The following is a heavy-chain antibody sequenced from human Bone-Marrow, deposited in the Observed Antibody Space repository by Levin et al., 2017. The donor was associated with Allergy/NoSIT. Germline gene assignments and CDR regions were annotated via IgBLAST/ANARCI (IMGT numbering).Heavy chain of an antibody. D-gene: IGHD3-10*01. J-gene: IGHJ4*02. CDR2: IYHSGTT. V-gene: IGHV4-4*02. CDR3: ARPRGPGD. Sequence: SETLSLTCVVSGASMNSSNWWSWVRRPPGKGLEWIGQIYHSGTTYYNPSLKSRVTISIDTSKNEFSLELTSVTAADTAVYYCARPRGPGDWGQGILVTVSS. CDR1: GASMNSSNW.